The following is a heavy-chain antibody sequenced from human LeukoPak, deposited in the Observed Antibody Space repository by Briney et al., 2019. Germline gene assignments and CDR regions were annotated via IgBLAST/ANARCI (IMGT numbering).Heavy chain of an antibody. CDR3: ARERYSSSWPRAEYFQH. D-gene: IGHD6-13*01. V-gene: IGHV1-2*02. CDR2: INPNSGGT. J-gene: IGHJ1*01. CDR1: GYTFTGYY. Sequence: GASVKVSCKASGYTFTGYYMHGVRQAPGQGLEWMGWINPNSGGTNYAQKFQGRVTMTRDTSISTAYMELSRLRSDDTAVYYCARERYSSSWPRAEYFQHWGQGTLVTVSS.